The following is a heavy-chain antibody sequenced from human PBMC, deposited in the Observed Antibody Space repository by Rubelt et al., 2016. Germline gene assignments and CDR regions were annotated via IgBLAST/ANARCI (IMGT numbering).Heavy chain of an antibody. CDR1: GFTVSSSY. V-gene: IGHV3-66*01. CDR2: IYAGGNT. Sequence: EVQLVESGGGLVQPGGSLRLSCAASGFTVSSSYMSWVRQAPGKGLEWVSIIYAGGNTDYAASVKGRFHMSRDNSKNTRYLQMNNLGAEDTAVYYCAREGLTSVYAFDIWGQGTMVTVSS. D-gene: IGHD5/OR15-5a*01. CDR3: AREGLTSVYAFDI. J-gene: IGHJ3*02.